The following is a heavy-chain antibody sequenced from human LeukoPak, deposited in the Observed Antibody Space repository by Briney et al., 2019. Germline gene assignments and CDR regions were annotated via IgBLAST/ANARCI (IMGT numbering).Heavy chain of an antibody. V-gene: IGHV3-23*01. CDR1: GFTFSKTG. Sequence: GGSLRLSCAGSGFTFSKTGMSWLRQAPGKGLEWVSDINDRGTTTYYADSVKGRFTISRDNSKNTLYSQMNSLRGEDTAVYYCAGNWKWGQGTLVTVSS. CDR3: AGNWK. D-gene: IGHD1-1*01. J-gene: IGHJ4*02. CDR2: INDRGTTT.